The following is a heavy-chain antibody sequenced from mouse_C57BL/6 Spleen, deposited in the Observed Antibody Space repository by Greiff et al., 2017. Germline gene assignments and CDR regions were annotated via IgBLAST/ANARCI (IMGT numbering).Heavy chain of an antibody. CDR2: INPNIGGT. CDR1: GYTFTDYN. J-gene: IGHJ1*03. V-gene: IGHV1-18*01. CDR3: ARRYFDV. Sequence: LVEPGASVKIPCKASGYTFTDYNMDWVKQSHGKSLELIGDINPNIGGTIYNQKFKGKATLTVDKASITAYMELRSLTSEDTAVYYCARRYFDVWGTGTTVTVSS.